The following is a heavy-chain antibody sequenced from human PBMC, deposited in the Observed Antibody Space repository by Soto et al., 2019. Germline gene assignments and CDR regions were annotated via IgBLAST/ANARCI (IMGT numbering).Heavy chain of an antibody. D-gene: IGHD6-13*01. V-gene: IGHV3-53*04. CDR3: ARYSSSWYEKYFDY. CDR1: GFTVSSNY. Sequence: GGSLRLSCAASGFTVSSNYMSWVRQAPGKGLEWVSVIYSGGSTYYADSVKGRFTISRHNSKNTLYLQMNSLRAEDTAVYYCARYSSSWYEKYFDYWGQGTLVTVSS. CDR2: IYSGGST. J-gene: IGHJ4*02.